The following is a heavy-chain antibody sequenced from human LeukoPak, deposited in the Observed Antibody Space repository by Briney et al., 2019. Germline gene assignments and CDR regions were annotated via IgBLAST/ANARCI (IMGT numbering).Heavy chain of an antibody. CDR2: ISAYNGNT. CDR1: GYTFTSYG. V-gene: IGHV1-18*01. D-gene: IGHD6-19*01. CDR3: ARQSIAVAGPPHWFDY. Sequence: GASVKVSCKASGYTFTSYGISWVRQAPGQGLEWMGWISAYNGNTNYAQKLQGRVTMTTDTSTSTAYMELRSLRSDDTAVYYCARQSIAVAGPPHWFDYWGQGTLVTVSS. J-gene: IGHJ4*02.